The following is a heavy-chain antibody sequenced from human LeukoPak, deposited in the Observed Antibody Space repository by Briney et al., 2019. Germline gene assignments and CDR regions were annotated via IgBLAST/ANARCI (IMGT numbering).Heavy chain of an antibody. J-gene: IGHJ4*02. D-gene: IGHD2-2*01. V-gene: IGHV4-34*01. CDR1: GDSFSGFY. Sequence: SETLSLTCAVYGDSFSGFYWSWIRQPPGEGLEWIGEINHSGSTNYNPSLKSRVTISADTSKNQFSLRLSSVTAADTAVYYCARRPLGYCSSSSCHGPDYWGQGTLVTVSS. CDR3: ARRPLGYCSSSSCHGPDY. CDR2: INHSGST.